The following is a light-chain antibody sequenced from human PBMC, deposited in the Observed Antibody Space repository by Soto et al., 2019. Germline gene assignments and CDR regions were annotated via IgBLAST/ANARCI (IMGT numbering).Light chain of an antibody. CDR1: QSVGSNY. Sequence: EIVLTQSPCTLSLSPGERATLYCRASQSVGSNYLAWYQQKPGQAPRVLIYGASSSATGIPDRFSGSGSGADFTLTSSRLEPEDFAVYYCQQYTTSPFTFGHGTKVDIK. V-gene: IGKV3-20*01. J-gene: IGKJ3*01. CDR3: QQYTTSPFT. CDR2: GAS.